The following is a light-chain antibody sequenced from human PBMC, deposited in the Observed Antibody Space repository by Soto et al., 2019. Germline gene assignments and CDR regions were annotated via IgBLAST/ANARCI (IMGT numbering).Light chain of an antibody. V-gene: IGKV3-20*01. CDR1: QSVSSSY. CDR3: PPYGSSPFT. J-gene: IGKJ3*01. CDR2: GAS. Sequence: EIVLTQSPGTLSLSPGERATLSCRASQSVSSSYLAWYQQKPGQAPRLLIYGASSRAPGIPDRFSGSGSGTDFTVTISRLEPEDFAVYYCPPYGSSPFTFGPGTKVDIK.